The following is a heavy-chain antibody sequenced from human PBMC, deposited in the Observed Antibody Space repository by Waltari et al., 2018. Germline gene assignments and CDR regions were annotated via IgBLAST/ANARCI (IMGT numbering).Heavy chain of an antibody. CDR2: SSTSSSPI. J-gene: IGHJ6*03. CDR3: ARGRVNGYMDV. V-gene: IGHV3-48*04. D-gene: IGHD3-10*01. Sequence: EVQLVESGGGLVQPGGSLRLSCAASGFTFSSYSMNWVRQAPGKGLDWISYSSTSSSPIYYADSLKGRFTISRDNAKNSLYLQMNSLRAEDTAVYYCARGRVNGYMDVWGKGTTVTVSS. CDR1: GFTFSSYS.